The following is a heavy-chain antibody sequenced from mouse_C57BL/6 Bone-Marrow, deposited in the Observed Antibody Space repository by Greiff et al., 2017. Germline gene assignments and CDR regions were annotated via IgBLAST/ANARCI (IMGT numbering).Heavy chain of an antibody. Sequence: QVQLQQSGAELVMPGASVKLSCKASGYTFTSYWMHWVKQRPGQGLEWIGEIDPSDSYTNYNQKFKGKSTLTVDKSSSTAYMQLSSLTSEDSAVYYCASRTIYDGYGGFAYWGQGTLVTVSA. CDR3: ASRTIYDGYGGFAY. V-gene: IGHV1-69*01. J-gene: IGHJ3*01. D-gene: IGHD2-3*01. CDR2: IDPSDSYT. CDR1: GYTFTSYW.